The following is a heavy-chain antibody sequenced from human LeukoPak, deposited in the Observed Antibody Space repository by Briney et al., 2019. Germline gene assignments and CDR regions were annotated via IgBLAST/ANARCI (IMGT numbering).Heavy chain of an antibody. D-gene: IGHD2/OR15-2a*01. V-gene: IGHV5-51*01. CDR1: EYRFTFYW. CDR2: IDPGDSDV. Sequence: GESLKISCKGSEYRFTFYWIDWVRQMPGKGLEWMGSIDPGDSDVIYSPSFQGQVTISVDKSIHTAYLQWRSLKASDSALYYRARRTAIGPLFSWGQGTLVSVSS. J-gene: IGHJ5*02. CDR3: ARRTAIGPLFS.